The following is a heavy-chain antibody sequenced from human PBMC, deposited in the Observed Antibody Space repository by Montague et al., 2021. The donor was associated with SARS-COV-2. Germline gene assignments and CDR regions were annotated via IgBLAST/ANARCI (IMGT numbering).Heavy chain of an antibody. D-gene: IGHD5-18*01. J-gene: IGHJ5*02. CDR3: ARHHISAMYGYCWFDP. Sequence: SETLSLTCTVSGVSIRNYYWSWIRQPPGKGLEWIGYIHYSGKTKYNPSLQNPISIPLDTSKSQFSLSLTSVTSADAAVYYCARHHISAMYGYCWFDPWGQGTLVTVSS. CDR2: IHYSGKT. V-gene: IGHV4-59*01. CDR1: GVSIRNYY.